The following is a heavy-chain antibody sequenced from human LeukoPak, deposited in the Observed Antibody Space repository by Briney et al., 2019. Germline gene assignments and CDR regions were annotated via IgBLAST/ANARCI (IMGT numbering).Heavy chain of an antibody. D-gene: IGHD1-26*01. CDR1: GGSISSGSYY. J-gene: IGHJ4*02. CDR3: ARSSGSYYSLFAY. Sequence: SETLSLTCTVSGGSISSGSYYWSWIRQPPGKGLEWIGYIYHSGSTYYNPSLKSRVTISVDRSKNQFSLKLSSVTAADTAVYYSARSSGSYYSLFAYWGQGTLVTVSS. CDR2: IYHSGST. V-gene: IGHV4-30-2*01.